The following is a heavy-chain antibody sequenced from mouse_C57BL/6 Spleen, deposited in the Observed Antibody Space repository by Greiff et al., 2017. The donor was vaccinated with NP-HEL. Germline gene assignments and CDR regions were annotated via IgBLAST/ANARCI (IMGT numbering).Heavy chain of an antibody. CDR1: GFTFSDYY. CDR2: INYDGSST. Sequence: EVQLVESEGGLVQPGSSMKLSCTASGFTFSDYYMAWVRQVPEKGLEWVANINYDGSSTYYLDSLKSRFIISRDNAKNILYLQMSSLKSEDTATYYCARDDYELDYWGQGTSVTVSS. V-gene: IGHV5-16*01. CDR3: ARDDYELDY. D-gene: IGHD2-4*01. J-gene: IGHJ4*01.